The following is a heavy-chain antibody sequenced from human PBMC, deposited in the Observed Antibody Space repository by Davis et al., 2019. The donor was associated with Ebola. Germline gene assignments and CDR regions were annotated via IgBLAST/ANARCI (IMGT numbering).Heavy chain of an antibody. CDR2: IYYSGST. V-gene: IGHV4-59*12. J-gene: IGHJ6*02. CDR1: GGSISSYY. D-gene: IGHD3-9*01. Sequence: MPSETLSLTCTVSGGSISSYYWSWIRQPPGKGPEWIGYIYYSGSTNYNPSLKSRVTISVDTSKNQFSLKLSSVTAADTAVYYCARAKYYDILTAYYTRSYYYYGMDVWGQGTTVTVSS. CDR3: ARAKYYDILTAYYTRSYYYYGMDV.